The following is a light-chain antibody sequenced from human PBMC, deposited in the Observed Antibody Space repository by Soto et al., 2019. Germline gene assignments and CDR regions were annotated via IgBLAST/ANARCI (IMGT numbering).Light chain of an antibody. CDR1: QSLLHSNGYNY. V-gene: IGKV2-28*01. J-gene: IGKJ3*01. CDR3: MQALQTPIT. CDR2: LGS. Sequence: DIVMTQSPLSLPVTPGEPASISCRSSQSLLHSNGYNYLDWYLQKPGQSPQLLIYLGSNRASGVPDRCSGSGSGTDFTLKISRLEAEDVGVYYCMQALQTPITFGPGTKVDIK.